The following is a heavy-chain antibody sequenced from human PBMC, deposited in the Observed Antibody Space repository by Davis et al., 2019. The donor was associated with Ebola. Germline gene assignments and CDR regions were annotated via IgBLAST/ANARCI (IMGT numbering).Heavy chain of an antibody. J-gene: IGHJ4*02. CDR3: GRRNRREHQYYFDN. Sequence: ASVHVSCKASGYTFTSYYMHWVRQPPGQGLDWVGLINSSGGSTSYAQKFQGRITMTRDTSITTAHMEMSRLTSDDTAMYYCGRRNRREHQYYFDNWGQGTLVTVPA. CDR1: GYTFTSYY. V-gene: IGHV1-46*01. CDR2: INSSGGST. D-gene: IGHD1/OR15-1a*01.